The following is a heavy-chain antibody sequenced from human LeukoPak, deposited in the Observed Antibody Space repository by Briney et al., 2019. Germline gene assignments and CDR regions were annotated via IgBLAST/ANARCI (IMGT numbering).Heavy chain of an antibody. J-gene: IGHJ3*02. D-gene: IGHD3-22*01. Sequence: SETLSLTCAVSGGSLSSSNWWSWVRQPPGKGLEWIGEIYHSGSTNYNPSLKSRVTISVDKSKNQFSLKLSSVTAADTAVYYCARGDYYDSSGYYYGAFDIWGQGTMVTVSS. CDR3: ARGDYYDSSGYYYGAFDI. V-gene: IGHV4-4*02. CDR2: IYHSGST. CDR1: GGSLSSSNW.